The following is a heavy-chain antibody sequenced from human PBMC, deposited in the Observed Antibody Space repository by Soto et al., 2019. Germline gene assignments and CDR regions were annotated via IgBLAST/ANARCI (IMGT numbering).Heavy chain of an antibody. CDR3: ARDRQKALVVVAATGGFDY. D-gene: IGHD2-15*01. J-gene: IGHJ4*02. Sequence: QVQLVESGGGVVQPGRSLRLSCAVSGFTFSSYSMHWVRQDPDMGLEWVAFISFAGNNKYYADSVKGRFTISRDNSNNMLYLEMNSLRPDDTAVYYYARDRQKALVVVAATGGFDYWGQGTPVTVSS. CDR1: GFTFSSYS. V-gene: IGHV3-30*04. CDR2: ISFAGNNK.